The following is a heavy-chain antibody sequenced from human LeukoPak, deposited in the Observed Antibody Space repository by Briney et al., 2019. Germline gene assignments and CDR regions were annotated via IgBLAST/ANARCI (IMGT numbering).Heavy chain of an antibody. J-gene: IGHJ4*02. CDR1: GGSISSGGYY. Sequence: SETLSLTCTVSGGSISSGGYYWSWIRQHPGKGLEWIGYIYYSGSTYYNPSLKSRVTISVDTSKNQFSLKLSSVTAADTAVYYCARLGDTYYYDSSGSRNSFDYWGQGTLVTVSS. CDR3: ARLGDTYYYDSSGSRNSFDY. D-gene: IGHD3-22*01. V-gene: IGHV4-31*03. CDR2: IYYSGST.